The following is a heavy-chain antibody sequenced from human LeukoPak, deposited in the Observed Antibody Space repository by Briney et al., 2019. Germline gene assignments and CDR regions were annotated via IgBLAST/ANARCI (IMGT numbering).Heavy chain of an antibody. CDR3: ARDPLRRFDY. CDR1: GFTFRNYW. CDR2: MKEDGSEE. J-gene: IGHJ4*02. V-gene: IGHV3-7*03. Sequence: GGSLRLSCVASGFTFRNYWMTWVRQAPGKGLEWVANMKEDGSEEFYVGSAKGRFTISRDNGKNSVFLQMNSLRVEDTAVYYCARDPLRRFDYWGQGILVTVSS.